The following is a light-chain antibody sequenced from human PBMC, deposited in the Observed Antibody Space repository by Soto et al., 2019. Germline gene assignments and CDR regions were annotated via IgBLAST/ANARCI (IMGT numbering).Light chain of an antibody. V-gene: IGKV1-5*01. J-gene: IGKJ1*01. CDR1: QTITTW. CDR2: DAS. Sequence: DIQMTQSPSTLSASVGDRVTITCRASQTITTWVAWYQQKPGKAPKLLIYDASNLESGVPSRFSGSESGTEFTLTISSLQPDDVATYYCQQYNNYPGTFGQGTKVKIK. CDR3: QQYNNYPGT.